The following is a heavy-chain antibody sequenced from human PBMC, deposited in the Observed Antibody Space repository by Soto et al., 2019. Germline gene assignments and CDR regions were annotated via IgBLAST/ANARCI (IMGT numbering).Heavy chain of an antibody. D-gene: IGHD3-16*01. V-gene: IGHV3-21*01. Sequence: EVQLVESGGGLVKPGGSLRLSCAASGFTFSSYSMNWVRQAPGKGLEWVSSISSSSSYIYYADSVKGRFTISRDNAKNSLYLQINSLIAEDTAVYYCASAGYYVWGSMLNWGQGTLVTVSS. CDR3: ASAGYYVWGSMLN. CDR2: ISSSSSYI. CDR1: GFTFSSYS. J-gene: IGHJ4*02.